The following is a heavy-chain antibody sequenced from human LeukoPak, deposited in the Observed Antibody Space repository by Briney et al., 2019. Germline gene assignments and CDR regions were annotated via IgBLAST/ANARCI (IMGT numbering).Heavy chain of an antibody. CDR2: IYYDERKK. Sequence: PGGSLRLSCEASGLTFSSFGMHWLRQAPGKGLECVALIYYDERKKYYADSVKGRFTISRDNSKNTVYLQMDSLRAEDTAVYYCAKGRIANWFDPWGQGTLVTVSS. CDR3: AKGRIANWFDP. J-gene: IGHJ5*02. D-gene: IGHD6-13*01. CDR1: GLTFSSFG. V-gene: IGHV3-33*06.